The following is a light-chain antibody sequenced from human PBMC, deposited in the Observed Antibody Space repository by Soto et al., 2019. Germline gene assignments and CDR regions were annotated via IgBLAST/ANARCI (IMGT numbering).Light chain of an antibody. CDR1: SNDVGNYNL. CDR2: EGT. CDR3: CSYAGSSTFV. Sequence: QSALTQPASVSGSPGQSITISCTGTSNDVGNYNLVSWYQQHPGKAPKLVIYEGTKRPSGVSTRFSGSKSGNMASLTISGLQAEDEADYYCCSYAGSSTFVFGTGTKLTVL. J-gene: IGLJ1*01. V-gene: IGLV2-23*03.